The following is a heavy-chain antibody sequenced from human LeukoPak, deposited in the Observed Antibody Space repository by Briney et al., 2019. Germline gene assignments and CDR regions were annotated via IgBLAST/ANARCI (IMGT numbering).Heavy chain of an antibody. CDR3: AKGGGDYCFDY. CDR1: GSIFTNYA. J-gene: IGHJ4*02. D-gene: IGHD2-21*02. V-gene: IGHV3-23*01. Sequence: GGSLRLSCAASGSIFTNYAMSWVRQAPGKGLEWVSAISGSGGSTYYADSVKGRFTISRDNSKNTLYLQMNSLGAEDTAVYFCAKGGGDYCFDYWGQGALVTVSS. CDR2: ISGSGGST.